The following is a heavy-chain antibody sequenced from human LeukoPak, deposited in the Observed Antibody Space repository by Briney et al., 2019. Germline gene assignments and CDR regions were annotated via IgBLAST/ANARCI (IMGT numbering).Heavy chain of an antibody. D-gene: IGHD1-26*01. CDR3: ARGVVGATTGWYFDL. CDR2: ILSDKRNK. Sequence: GGSLRLSCAASGFTFSNYGMHWVRQARGKGLEWGAVILSDKRNKHYAESVKGRFTISRDNFKTPLYLHMNRLRAEDTTVYYCARGVVGATTGWYFDLWGRGTLVTVSS. V-gene: IGHV3-33*01. CDR1: GFTFSNYG. J-gene: IGHJ2*01.